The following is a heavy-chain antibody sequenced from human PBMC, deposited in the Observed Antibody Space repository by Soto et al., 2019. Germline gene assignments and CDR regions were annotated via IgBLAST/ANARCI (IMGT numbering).Heavy chain of an antibody. CDR2: INHSGST. J-gene: IGHJ5*02. CDR3: ARGSAYYDFWSGPFDP. V-gene: IGHV4-34*01. Sequence: SETLSLTCAVYGGSFSGYYWSWIRQPPGKGLEWIGEINHSGSTNYNPSLKSRVTISVDTSKNQFSLKLSSVTAADTAVYYCARGSAYYDFWSGPFDPWGQGTLVTVSS. D-gene: IGHD3-3*01. CDR1: GGSFSGYY.